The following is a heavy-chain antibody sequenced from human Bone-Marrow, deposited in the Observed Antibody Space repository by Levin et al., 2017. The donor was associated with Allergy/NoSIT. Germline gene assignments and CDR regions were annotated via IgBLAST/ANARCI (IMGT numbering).Heavy chain of an antibody. J-gene: IGHJ4*02. CDR2: TVPIFGST. CDR3: SSDHYDASGFYRRDF. CDR1: GGTFSNYA. D-gene: IGHD3-22*01. Sequence: GASVKVSCKSSGGTFSNYAISWVRQAPGQGFEWMGGTVPIFGSTKYAQKFQGRVAVTADESTSTAYMTLTSLRSEDTAIYYCSSDHYDASGFYRRDFWGQGTLVTVSS. V-gene: IGHV1-69*13.